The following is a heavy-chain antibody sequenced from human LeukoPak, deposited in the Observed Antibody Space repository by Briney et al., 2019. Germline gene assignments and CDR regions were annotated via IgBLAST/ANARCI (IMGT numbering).Heavy chain of an antibody. CDR2: ISSSSSTI. Sequence: QPGGSLRLSCAASGFTFSSYSMNWVRQAPGKGLEWVSYISSSSSTIYYADSVKGRFTISRDNAKNSLYLQMNSLRAEDTAVHYCARDQVVPAARFYYYYYMDVWGKGTTVTVSS. J-gene: IGHJ6*03. CDR3: ARDQVVPAARFYYYYYMDV. D-gene: IGHD2-2*01. CDR1: GFTFSSYS. V-gene: IGHV3-48*01.